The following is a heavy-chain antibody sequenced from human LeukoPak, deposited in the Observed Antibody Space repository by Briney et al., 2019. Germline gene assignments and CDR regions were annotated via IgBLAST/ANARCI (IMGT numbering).Heavy chain of an antibody. CDR2: ISGNGGST. CDR3: ARGPVVPSATYFFDY. J-gene: IGHJ4*02. Sequence: GGSLRLSCAASGFTFSTYAMTWVRQAPGKGLEWVSAISGNGGSTYSADSVKGRFIISRDNSKNTLYLQMNSLTAEDTAVYYCARGPVVPSATYFFDYWGQETLVVVSS. D-gene: IGHD2-2*01. CDR1: GFTFSTYA. V-gene: IGHV3-23*01.